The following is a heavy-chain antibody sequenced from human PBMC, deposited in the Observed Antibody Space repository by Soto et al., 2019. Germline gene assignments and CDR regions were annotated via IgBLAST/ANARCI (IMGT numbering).Heavy chain of an antibody. V-gene: IGHV3-21*01. CDR3: ASHPRDSSGYWYYFDY. CDR1: GFTFSSYS. J-gene: IGHJ4*02. D-gene: IGHD3-22*01. Sequence: GGSLRLSCAASGFTFSSYSMNWVRQAPGKGLEWVSSISSSSSYTYYADSVKGRFTISRDNAKNSLYLQMNSLRAEDTAVYYCASHPRDSSGYWYYFDYWGQGTLVTVSS. CDR2: ISSSSSYT.